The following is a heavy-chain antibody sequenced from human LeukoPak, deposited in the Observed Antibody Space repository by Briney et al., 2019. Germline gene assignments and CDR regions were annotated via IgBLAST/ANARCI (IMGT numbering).Heavy chain of an antibody. J-gene: IGHJ5*02. CDR3: ARGRGSTSSNYFDP. D-gene: IGHD2-2*01. CDR1: GDSITSGNFY. Sequence: PSETLSLTCIVSGDSITSGNFYWSWIRQPAGKGLEWIGRIYGSGSTNYSPSLRSRVTISKDASKNQFSLKLNSVTAADTAVYYCARGRGSTSSNYFDPWRQGTLVIVSS. CDR2: IYGSGST. V-gene: IGHV4-61*02.